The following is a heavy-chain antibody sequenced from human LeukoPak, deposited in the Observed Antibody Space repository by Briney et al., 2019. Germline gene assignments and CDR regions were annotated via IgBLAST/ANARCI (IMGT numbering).Heavy chain of an antibody. Sequence: SETLSLTCTVSGGPISPYYWSWIRQSPGKGLEWIGYIYYSGSTNYNPSLKSRVTISVDTSKSQFSLKLSSVTAADTAIYYCAREYGGAYDYWGQGALVTVSS. CDR2: IYYSGST. CDR3: AREYGGAYDY. D-gene: IGHD4-23*01. J-gene: IGHJ4*02. V-gene: IGHV4-59*01. CDR1: GGPISPYY.